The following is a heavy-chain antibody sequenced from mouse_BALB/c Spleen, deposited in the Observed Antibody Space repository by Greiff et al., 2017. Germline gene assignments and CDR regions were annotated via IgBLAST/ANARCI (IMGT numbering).Heavy chain of an antibody. CDR1: GYTFTSYY. Sequence: VQLQQSGAELVKPGASVKLSCKASGYTFTSYYMYWVKQRPGQGLEWIGEITPSNGGTNFNEKFKSKATLTVDESSSTAYMQLSSLTSEDSAVYYCTRRDYGYDAMDYWGQGTSVTVSS. J-gene: IGHJ4*01. V-gene: IGHV1S81*02. D-gene: IGHD1-2*01. CDR3: TRRDYGYDAMDY. CDR2: ITPSNGGT.